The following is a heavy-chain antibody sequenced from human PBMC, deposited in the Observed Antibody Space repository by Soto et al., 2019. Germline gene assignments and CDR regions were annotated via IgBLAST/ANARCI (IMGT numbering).Heavy chain of an antibody. CDR2: IYHSGST. CDR1: GGSISSGGYS. Sequence: KTSETLSLTCAVSGGSISSGGYSWSWIRQPPGKGLEWIGYIYHSGSTYYNPSLKSRVTISVDRSKNQFSLKLSSVTAADTAVYYCAREWIQLPNWFDPWGQGTLVTVSS. V-gene: IGHV4-30-2*01. CDR3: AREWIQLPNWFDP. J-gene: IGHJ5*02. D-gene: IGHD5-18*01.